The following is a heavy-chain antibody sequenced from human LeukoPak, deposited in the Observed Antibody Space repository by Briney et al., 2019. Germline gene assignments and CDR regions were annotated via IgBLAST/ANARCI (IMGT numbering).Heavy chain of an antibody. V-gene: IGHV4-4*09. CDR3: ARLGRVVVPAATRNAFDI. CDR1: GGSISSYY. J-gene: IGHJ3*02. D-gene: IGHD2-2*01. CDR2: IYTSGST. Sequence: PSETLSLTCTVSGGSISSYYWSWIRQPPGKGLEWIGYIYTSGSTNYNPSLKSRVTISVDTSKNQFSLKLSSVTAADTAVYYCARLGRVVVPAATRNAFDIWGQGTMVAVSS.